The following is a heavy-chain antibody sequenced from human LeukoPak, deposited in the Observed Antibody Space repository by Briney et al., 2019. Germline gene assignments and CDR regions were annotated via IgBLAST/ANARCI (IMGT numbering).Heavy chain of an antibody. Sequence: GASVKVSCKASGYIFTNNAMNWVRQAPGQGLEWMGRINPNSGDTNYAQKFQGRVTMTRDTSISTAYMELSRLRSDDTAVYYCARDYCSSTSCLFDYWGQGTLVSVSS. V-gene: IGHV1-2*06. CDR1: GYIFTNNA. CDR3: ARDYCSSTSCLFDY. D-gene: IGHD2-2*01. J-gene: IGHJ4*02. CDR2: INPNSGDT.